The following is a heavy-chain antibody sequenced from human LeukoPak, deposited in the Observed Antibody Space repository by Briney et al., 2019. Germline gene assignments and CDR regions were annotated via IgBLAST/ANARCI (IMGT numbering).Heavy chain of an antibody. V-gene: IGHV3-30-3*01. CDR2: ISYDGSNK. Sequence: TGGSLRLSCAASGFTFSSYAMHWVRQAPGKGLEWVAVISYDGSNKYYADSVKGRFTISRDNSKNTLYLQMNSLRAEDTAVYYCAGILYSSSWGTFDPWGQGTLVTVSS. D-gene: IGHD6-13*01. J-gene: IGHJ5*02. CDR1: GFTFSSYA. CDR3: AGILYSSSWGTFDP.